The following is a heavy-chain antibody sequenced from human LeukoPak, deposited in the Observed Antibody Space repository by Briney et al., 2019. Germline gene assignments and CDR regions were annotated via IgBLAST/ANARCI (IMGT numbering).Heavy chain of an antibody. CDR2: ISSSSRTI. J-gene: IGHJ4*02. Sequence: PGGSLRLSCAASGFTFSSYSMNWVRQAPGKGLEWVSYISSSSRTIYYADSVKGRFTISRDNAKNSLYLQMNSLRAEDTAVYYCAREGFPFGDYWGQGTLVTVSS. CDR3: AREGFPFGDY. V-gene: IGHV3-48*01. D-gene: IGHD3-10*01. CDR1: GFTFSSYS.